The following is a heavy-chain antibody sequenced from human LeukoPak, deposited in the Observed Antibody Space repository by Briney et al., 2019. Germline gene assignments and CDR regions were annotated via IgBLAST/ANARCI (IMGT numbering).Heavy chain of an antibody. V-gene: IGHV4-39*01. CDR3: ARLEGSSGSYYGSFDY. Sequence: SETLSLTCTVSGGSISRSSYYWGWIRQPPGKGLEWIGTINYSGTTYYNSSLKSRVTISVDTSKKKFSLNLISVTAADTAMYYCARLEGSSGSYYGSFDYWGQGTLVTVSS. CDR1: GGSISRSSYY. D-gene: IGHD3-22*01. CDR2: INYSGTT. J-gene: IGHJ4*02.